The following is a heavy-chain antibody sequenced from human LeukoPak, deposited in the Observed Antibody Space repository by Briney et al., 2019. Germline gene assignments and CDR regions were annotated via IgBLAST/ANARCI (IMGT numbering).Heavy chain of an antibody. CDR2: IYYSGST. CDR1: GGSISSYY. Sequence: SETLPLTCTVSGGSISSYYWSWIRQPPGKGLEWIGYIYYSGSTNYNPSLKSRVTISVDTSKNQFSLKLSSVTAADTAVYYCARGSVDTAMVMPFDYWGQGTLVTVSS. V-gene: IGHV4-59*01. D-gene: IGHD5-18*01. CDR3: ARGSVDTAMVMPFDY. J-gene: IGHJ4*02.